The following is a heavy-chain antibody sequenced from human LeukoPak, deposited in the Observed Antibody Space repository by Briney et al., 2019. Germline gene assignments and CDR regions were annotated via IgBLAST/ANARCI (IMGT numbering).Heavy chain of an antibody. V-gene: IGHV4-34*01. CDR2: INHSGST. J-gene: IGHJ4*02. CDR3: ASPRLRSDY. D-gene: IGHD4-17*01. CDR1: GGSFSGYY. Sequence: PSETLSLTCAVYGGSFSGYYLSWIRQPPGKGLEWIGEINHSGSTNYNPSLKSRVTISVDTSKNQFSLKLSSVTAADTAVYYCASPRLRSDYWGQGTLVTVSS.